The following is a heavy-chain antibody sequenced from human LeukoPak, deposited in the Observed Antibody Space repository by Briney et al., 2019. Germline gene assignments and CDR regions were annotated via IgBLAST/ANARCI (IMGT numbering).Heavy chain of an antibody. CDR2: INSDGSST. Sequence: GASVKVSCKASGYTFTSYWMHWVRQAPGKGLVWVSRINSDGSSTSYADSVKGRFTISRDNAKNTLYLQMNSLRAEDTAVYYCARARFWSGVNWFDPWGQGTLVTVSS. CDR1: GYTFTSYW. D-gene: IGHD3-3*01. V-gene: IGHV3-74*01. J-gene: IGHJ5*02. CDR3: ARARFWSGVNWFDP.